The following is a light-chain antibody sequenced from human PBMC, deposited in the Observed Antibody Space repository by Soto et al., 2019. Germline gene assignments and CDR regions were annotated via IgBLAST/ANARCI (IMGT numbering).Light chain of an antibody. CDR1: QSVTSY. CDR2: DAS. V-gene: IGKV3-11*01. Sequence: EIVLTQSPATLSLSPGERATLSCTASQSVTSYLAWYQQKPGQAPRLLIYDASNRATGIPARFSGSGSGTDFTLTISNLEPEDFAVYYCQQRSNWPWTFGQGTKVEIK. CDR3: QQRSNWPWT. J-gene: IGKJ1*01.